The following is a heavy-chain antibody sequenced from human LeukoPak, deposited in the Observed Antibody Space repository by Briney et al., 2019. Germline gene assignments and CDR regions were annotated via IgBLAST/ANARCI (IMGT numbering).Heavy chain of an antibody. Sequence: GASVKVSCNASGDTFTGYYVHWVRQAPGQGLEWMGWIDPNGGDTNFAQKFQDRVTMIGDTSISTTYMELSRLRSDDTAVYYCARAPPYCSGGRCYPDFWGQGTLVTVSS. D-gene: IGHD2-15*01. CDR3: ARAPPYCSGGRCYPDF. CDR2: IDPNGGDT. V-gene: IGHV1-2*02. J-gene: IGHJ4*02. CDR1: GDTFTGYY.